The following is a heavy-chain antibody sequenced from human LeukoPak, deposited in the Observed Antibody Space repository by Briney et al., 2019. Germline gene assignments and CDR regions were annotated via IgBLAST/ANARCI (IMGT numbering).Heavy chain of an antibody. V-gene: IGHV4-59*12. Sequence: SETLSLTCTVSGGSISSYYWSWIRQPPGKGLEWIGYIYYSGSTNYNPSLKSRVTISVDTSKNQFSLKLSSVTAADTAVYYCARDNANYYDSSGYKTFDYWGQGTLVTVSS. D-gene: IGHD3-22*01. CDR2: IYYSGST. CDR3: ARDNANYYDSSGYKTFDY. J-gene: IGHJ4*02. CDR1: GGSISSYY.